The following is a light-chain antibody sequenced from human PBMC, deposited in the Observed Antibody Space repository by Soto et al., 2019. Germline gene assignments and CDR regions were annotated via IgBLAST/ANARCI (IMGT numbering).Light chain of an antibody. CDR1: QSISSW. Sequence: DIQMTQSPSTLSASVGDRVTITCRASQSISSWLAWYQQKPGKAPKLLIYKASNLEGGVPSGFSGSGSGTEFTLTISSLQPDDFATYYCQQYNSFPYTFGQGTKLE. CDR3: QQYNSFPYT. V-gene: IGKV1-5*03. CDR2: KAS. J-gene: IGKJ2*01.